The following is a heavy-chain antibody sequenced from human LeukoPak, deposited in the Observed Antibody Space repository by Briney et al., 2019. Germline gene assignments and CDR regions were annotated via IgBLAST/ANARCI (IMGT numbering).Heavy chain of an antibody. J-gene: IGHJ4*02. D-gene: IGHD2-15*01. CDR2: IRSQAYGVTT. Sequence: GGSLRLSCTTSGFTFGDYAMSWVRQAPGKGLEWLAVIRSQAYGVTTQYAASVKGRFTISRDDSKSIAYLQMNSLKTEDTAVYHCARPGETYCRGGSCYFFDYWGQGTLVTVSS. CDR3: ARPGETYCRGGSCYFFDY. V-gene: IGHV3-49*04. CDR1: GFTFGDYA.